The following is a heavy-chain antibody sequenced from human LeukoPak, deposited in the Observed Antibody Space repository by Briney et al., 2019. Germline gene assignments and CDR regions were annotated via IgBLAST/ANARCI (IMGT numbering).Heavy chain of an antibody. CDR2: ISGSGGST. Sequence: GGSLRLSCAAPGFTFSSYGMSWVRQAPGKGLEWVSAISGSGGSTYYADSVKGRFTISRDNSKNTLYLQMNSLRAEDTAVYYCAKVGWVGATIREDCWGQGTLVTVSS. V-gene: IGHV3-23*01. CDR3: AKVGWVGATIREDC. CDR1: GFTFSSYG. J-gene: IGHJ4*02. D-gene: IGHD1-26*01.